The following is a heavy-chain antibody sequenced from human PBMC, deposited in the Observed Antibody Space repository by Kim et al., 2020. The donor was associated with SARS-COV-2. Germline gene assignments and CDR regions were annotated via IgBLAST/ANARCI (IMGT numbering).Heavy chain of an antibody. CDR2: KTT. J-gene: IGHJ4*02. CDR3: GRDLTGRSDY. Sequence: KTTNYADSVMGRFTNSSDDARNPLFLQMNSLRGDDTAVYYCGRDLTGRSDYWGQGTLVTVSA. V-gene: IGHV3-74*01. D-gene: IGHD1-26*01.